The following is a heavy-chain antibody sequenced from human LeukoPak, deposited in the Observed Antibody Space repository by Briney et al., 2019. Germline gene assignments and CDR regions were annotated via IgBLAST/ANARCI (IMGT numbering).Heavy chain of an antibody. J-gene: IGHJ5*02. Sequence: ASVKVSCKASGYTFTGYYMHWVRQAPGQGLEWMGWINPNSGGTNYSQKFQGRVTITRDTSASTAYMELSSLRSEDTAVYYCANSRGEGIAAAGTPESWFDPWGQGTLVTVSS. CDR2: INPNSGGT. D-gene: IGHD6-13*01. CDR3: ANSRGEGIAAAGTPESWFDP. CDR1: GYTFTGYY. V-gene: IGHV1-2*02.